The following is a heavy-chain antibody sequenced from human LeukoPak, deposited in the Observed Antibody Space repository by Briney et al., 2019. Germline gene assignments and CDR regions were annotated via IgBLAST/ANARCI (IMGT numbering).Heavy chain of an antibody. D-gene: IGHD6-13*01. J-gene: IGHJ5*02. CDR2: IHPSGSS. CDR1: GGAISTYY. Sequence: SETLSLTCTVSGGAISTYYWSWIRQPAGKGLEWIGHIHPSGSSNFNPSLKSRVTMSVDTSKNQFSLKLSSVTAADTAVYYCARDLAAAGSWWLDPWGQGTLVTVSS. CDR3: ARDLAAAGSWWLDP. V-gene: IGHV4-4*07.